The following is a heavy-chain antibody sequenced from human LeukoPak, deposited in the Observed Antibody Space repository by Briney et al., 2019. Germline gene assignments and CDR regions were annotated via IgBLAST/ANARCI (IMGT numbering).Heavy chain of an antibody. CDR2: IYHSGST. V-gene: IGHV4-30-2*01. Sequence: SQTLSLTCAVSGGSISSGGYSWSWIRQPPGKGLEWIGYIYHSGSTYYNPSLKSRVTISVDRSKNQFSPKLSSVTAADTAVYYCARSTVADAFDIWGQGTMVTVSS. CDR1: GGSISSGGYS. J-gene: IGHJ3*02. CDR3: ARSTVADAFDI. D-gene: IGHD4-23*01.